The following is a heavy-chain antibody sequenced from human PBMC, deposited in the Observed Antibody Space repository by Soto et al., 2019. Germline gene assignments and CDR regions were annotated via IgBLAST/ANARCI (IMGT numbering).Heavy chain of an antibody. J-gene: IGHJ4*02. D-gene: IGHD5-18*01. CDR1: GFTFRSDA. V-gene: IGHV3-21*01. CDR2: ISSSSSYI. Sequence: RGLGLSCEASGFTFRSDARHCGRQAPGKGMEWVSSISSSSSYIYYADSVKGRFTISSDHAKNSLYLQMNSLRAEDTAVYYCARDPRVATAMAQPFDYCGQGTLVIVST. CDR3: ARDPRVATAMAQPFDY.